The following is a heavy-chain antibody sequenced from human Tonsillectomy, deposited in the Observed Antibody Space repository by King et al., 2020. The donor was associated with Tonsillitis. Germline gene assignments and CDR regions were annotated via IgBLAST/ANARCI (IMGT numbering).Heavy chain of an antibody. Sequence: VQLQESGPGLVKPSETLSLTCTVSGGSISSYYWSWIRQPPGKGLEWIGYIYYSGSTNYNPSLKSRVTISVDTSKNQFSLKLRSVTASDTAVYYCARVSGSYVVDYWGQGTLVTVSS. CDR3: ARVSGSYVVDY. D-gene: IGHD1-26*01. CDR2: IYYSGST. V-gene: IGHV4-59*01. CDR1: GGSISSYY. J-gene: IGHJ4*02.